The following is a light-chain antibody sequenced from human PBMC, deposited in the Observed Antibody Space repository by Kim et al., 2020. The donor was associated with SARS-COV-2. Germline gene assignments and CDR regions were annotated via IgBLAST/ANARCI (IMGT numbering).Light chain of an antibody. Sequence: DIVMTQSPDSLAVSLGERATINCKSSQSVLYSSNNKNYLAWYQQKPGQPPKVLIYWASTRESGVPDRFSGSGSGTDFTLTISSLLAEDVAVYYCQQYYSTPPAFGQGTKVDIK. CDR1: QSVLYSSNNKNY. J-gene: IGKJ1*01. V-gene: IGKV4-1*01. CDR3: QQYYSTPPA. CDR2: WAS.